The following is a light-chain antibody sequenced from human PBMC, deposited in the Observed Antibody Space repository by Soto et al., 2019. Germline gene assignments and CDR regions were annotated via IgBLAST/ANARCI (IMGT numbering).Light chain of an antibody. CDR1: QTISSW. J-gene: IGKJ5*01. CDR3: QQYENLPT. Sequence: DIQMTQSPSTLSGSVGDRVTITCRASQTISSWLAWYQQKPGRAPKLLIYDASNLEAGVPSGFRGSGSGTDFTFTISRLQPEDIATYFCQQYENLPTFGQGTRLEIK. CDR2: DAS. V-gene: IGKV1-33*01.